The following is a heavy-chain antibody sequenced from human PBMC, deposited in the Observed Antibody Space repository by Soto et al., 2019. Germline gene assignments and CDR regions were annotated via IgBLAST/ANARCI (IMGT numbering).Heavy chain of an antibody. CDR2: IYYSGST. CDR3: ARHLGYSYGPTDY. V-gene: IGHV4-39*01. J-gene: IGHJ4*02. Sequence: ETLSLTCTVSGGSISSSSYYWGWIRQPPGKGLEWIGSIYYSGSTYYNPSLKSRVTISVDTSKNQFSLKLSSVTAADTAVYYCARHLGYSYGPTDYWGQGTLVTVSS. CDR1: GGSISSSSYY. D-gene: IGHD5-18*01.